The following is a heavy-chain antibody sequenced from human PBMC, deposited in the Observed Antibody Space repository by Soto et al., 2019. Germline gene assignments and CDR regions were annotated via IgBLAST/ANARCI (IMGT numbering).Heavy chain of an antibody. CDR3: ARDRSSTYYYYGMDL. CDR1: GFSFNRHG. Sequence: QVQLVESGGGVVQPRRSLRLSCEASGFSFNRHGIHWVRQAPGKGLEWLAVISYDGSNQDYADSVKGRFSISRDNSKNTVYLQMNSLRAEDTAVYYCARDRSSTYYYYGMDLWGQGTTVTVSS. J-gene: IGHJ6*02. CDR2: ISYDGSNQ. D-gene: IGHD6-19*01. V-gene: IGHV3-30-3*01.